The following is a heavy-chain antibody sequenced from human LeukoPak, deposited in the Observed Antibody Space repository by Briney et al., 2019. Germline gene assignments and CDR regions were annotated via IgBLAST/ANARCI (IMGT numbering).Heavy chain of an antibody. CDR3: ARDGTAPGLYFDL. J-gene: IGHJ4*01. CDR2: MRQDGGEN. D-gene: IGHD6-13*01. CDR1: GFTFRSYW. V-gene: IGHV3-7*01. Sequence: GGSLRLSCAGSGFTFRSYWMNWVRRAPGKGLEWVASMRQDGGENSYVDSVKGRFTISRDNTKNSLYLQINSLRAEDTAMYYCARDGTAPGLYFDLWGQGTLVTVTS.